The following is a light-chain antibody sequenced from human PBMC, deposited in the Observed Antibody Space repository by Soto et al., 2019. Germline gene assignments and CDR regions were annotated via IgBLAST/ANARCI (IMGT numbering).Light chain of an antibody. CDR1: QSISSW. CDR2: KSS. Sequence: DIQMTQSPSTLSASVGDRVTITCRASQSISSWLAWYQQKPGKAPNLLIYKSSSLESGVQSRFSGSGSETEFTLTISSLQPDDFATYYCQQYNSYPLTFGGVTKVEIK. J-gene: IGKJ4*01. V-gene: IGKV1-5*03. CDR3: QQYNSYPLT.